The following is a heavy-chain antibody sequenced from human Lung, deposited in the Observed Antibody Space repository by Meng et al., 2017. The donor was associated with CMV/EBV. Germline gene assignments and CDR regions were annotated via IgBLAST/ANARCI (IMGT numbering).Heavy chain of an antibody. CDR1: GFTFSSYW. V-gene: IGHV3-74*01. J-gene: IGHJ4*02. Sequence: GEXXTISCAASGFTFSSYWMHWVRQAPGKGLVWVSRINSDGSSTSYADSVKGRFTISRDNAKNTLYLQMNSLRAEDTAVYYCARDHYYDSSGLDYWGQGTLVTVSS. CDR3: ARDHYYDSSGLDY. D-gene: IGHD3-22*01. CDR2: INSDGSST.